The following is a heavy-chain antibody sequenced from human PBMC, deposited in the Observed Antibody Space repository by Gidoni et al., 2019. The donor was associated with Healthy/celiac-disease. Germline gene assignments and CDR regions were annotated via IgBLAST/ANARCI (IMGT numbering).Heavy chain of an antibody. Sequence: QLQLQESGPGLVKPSETLSLTCTVTGGSISSSSSYWGWIRQPPGKGLEWIGSIYYSGSTYYNPSLKSRVTISVDTSKNQFSLKLSSVTAADTAVYYCARRYYYDSSGYSDFDYWGQGTLVTVSS. J-gene: IGHJ4*02. CDR3: ARRYYYDSSGYSDFDY. D-gene: IGHD3-22*01. CDR1: GGSISSSSSY. CDR2: IYYSGST. V-gene: IGHV4-39*01.